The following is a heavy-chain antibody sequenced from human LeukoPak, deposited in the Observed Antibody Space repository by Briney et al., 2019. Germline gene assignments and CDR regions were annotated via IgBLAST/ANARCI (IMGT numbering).Heavy chain of an antibody. D-gene: IGHD3-10*01. CDR3: ARGSRRITMVRGVPYGMDV. V-gene: IGHV4-34*01. CDR1: GDSISSGGYS. CDR2: INHSGST. J-gene: IGHJ6*02. Sequence: SETLSLTCAVSGDSISSGGYSWSWIRQPPGKGLEWIGEINHSGSTNYNPSLKSRVTISVDTSKNQFSLKLSSVTAADTAVYYCARGSRRITMVRGVPYGMDVWGQGTTVTVSS.